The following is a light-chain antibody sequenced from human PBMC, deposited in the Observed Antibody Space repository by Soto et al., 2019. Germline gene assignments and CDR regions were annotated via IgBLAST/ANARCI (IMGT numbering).Light chain of an antibody. CDR3: QQSYSTPPKP. CDR2: AAS. Sequence: DIQMTQSPSSLSASVGDRVTITCRASQSISSYLNWYQQKPGKAPKLLIYAASSLQSGVPSRFSGSGSGTDFTLTISSLQPEDFATYYCQQSYSTPPKPFGQGTKVDIK. CDR1: QSISSY. J-gene: IGKJ1*01. V-gene: IGKV1-39*01.